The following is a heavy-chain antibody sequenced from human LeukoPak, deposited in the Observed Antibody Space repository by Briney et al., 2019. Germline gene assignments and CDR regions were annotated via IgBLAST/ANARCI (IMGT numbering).Heavy chain of an antibody. V-gene: IGHV3-30-3*01. D-gene: IGHD1/OR15-1a*01. J-gene: IGHJ4*02. CDR1: GFTFSSYA. CDR3: AENSALEY. CDR2: ISYDGSNK. Sequence: GGSLRLSCAASGFTFSSYAMHWVRQAPGKGLEWVAVISYDGSNKYYADSVKGRFTISRDNSKNTLYLQMNSLRAEDTAVYYCAENSALEYWGQGTLVAVSS.